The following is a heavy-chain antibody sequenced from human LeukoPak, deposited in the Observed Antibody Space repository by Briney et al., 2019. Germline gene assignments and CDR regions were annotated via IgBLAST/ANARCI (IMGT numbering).Heavy chain of an antibody. CDR1: GGSISGYY. CDR2: IYYTGST. D-gene: IGHD2-15*01. Sequence: SETLSLTCTVSGGSISGYYWSWVRQFPGQGLESIGHIYYTGSTTYNPSLQSRVTISVDTSKNQFSLKLSSVTAADTAVYYCAGPLQGYCSGGSCYSPRADDYYYYYMDVWGKGTTVTISS. CDR3: AGPLQGYCSGGSCYSPRADDYYYYYMDV. J-gene: IGHJ6*03. V-gene: IGHV4-59*12.